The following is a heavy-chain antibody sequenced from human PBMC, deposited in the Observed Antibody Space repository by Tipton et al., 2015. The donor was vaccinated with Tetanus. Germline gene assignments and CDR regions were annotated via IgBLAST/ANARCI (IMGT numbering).Heavy chain of an antibody. J-gene: IGHJ1*01. Sequence: SLRLSCAASGFTFDDYGMHWVRQVPGKGLEWVSGVTWNSGVIAYADSVKGRLTISRDNAKNSLYLQMNSLRVEDTAVYYCAKDVNWNLRYSQRWGQGTVVTVSS. D-gene: IGHD1-1*01. CDR2: VTWNSGVI. V-gene: IGHV3-9*01. CDR1: GFTFDDYG. CDR3: AKDVNWNLRYSQR.